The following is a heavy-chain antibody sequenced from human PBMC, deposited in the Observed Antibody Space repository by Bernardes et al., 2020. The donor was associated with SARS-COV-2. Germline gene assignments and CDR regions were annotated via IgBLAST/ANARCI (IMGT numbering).Heavy chain of an antibody. Sequence: SVKVSCEASGTTFTSSAVQWVRQARGQRLEWMGWIDVDGGGTNYAQKFQGRVTITWDVSTRTAYTDLSSLRSEDTAVYYCAAGPNWFDHWGQGTLLTVSS. CDR1: GTTFTSSA. CDR3: AAGPNWFDH. J-gene: IGHJ5*02. V-gene: IGHV1-58*01. CDR2: IDVDGGGT.